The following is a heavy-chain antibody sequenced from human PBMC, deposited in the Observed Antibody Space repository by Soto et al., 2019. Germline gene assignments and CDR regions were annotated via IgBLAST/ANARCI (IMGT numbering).Heavy chain of an antibody. V-gene: IGHV4-39*01. CDR3: ARQSLFPRAFLTGYPLGAFDV. CDR1: GGSISSSSYY. D-gene: IGHD3-9*01. Sequence: NPSETLSLTCTVSGGSISSSSYYWGWIRQPPGKGLQWIGTIYYSGITYYTPSLRSRVTISVDTSKNHFCLKLNSVTAADTAVYYCARQSLFPRAFLTGYPLGAFDVWGQGTLVT. J-gene: IGHJ3*01. CDR2: IYYSGIT.